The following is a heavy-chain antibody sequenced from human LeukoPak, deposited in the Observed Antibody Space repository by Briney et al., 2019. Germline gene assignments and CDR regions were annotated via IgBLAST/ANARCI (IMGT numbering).Heavy chain of an antibody. Sequence: VASVKVSCKVSGYTFTDYYMHWVQQAPGKGLEWMGLVDPEDGETIYAEKFQGRVTITVDTSTDTAYMELSRLRSEDTAVYYCAAGSTSWYYYYMDVWGKGTTVTVSS. J-gene: IGHJ6*03. V-gene: IGHV1-69-2*01. D-gene: IGHD6-13*01. CDR1: GYTFTDYY. CDR3: AAGSTSWYYYYMDV. CDR2: VDPEDGET.